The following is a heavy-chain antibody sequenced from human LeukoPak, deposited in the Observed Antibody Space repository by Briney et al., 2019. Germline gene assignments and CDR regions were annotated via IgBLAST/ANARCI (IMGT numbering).Heavy chain of an antibody. J-gene: IGHJ6*02. Sequence: ASVKVSCKASGYTFTSYGISWVRQAPGQGLEWMGWINPYSGGTNYAQKFQGWVTMTRDTSISTAYMELSRLRSDDTAVYYCASSSLVTPSTLYGMDVWGQGTTVTVSS. D-gene: IGHD2-21*02. CDR3: ASSSLVTPSTLYGMDV. CDR2: INPYSGGT. CDR1: GYTFTSYG. V-gene: IGHV1-2*04.